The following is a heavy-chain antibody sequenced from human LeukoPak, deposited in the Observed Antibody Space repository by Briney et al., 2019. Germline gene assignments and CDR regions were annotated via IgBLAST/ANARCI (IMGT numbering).Heavy chain of an antibody. Sequence: GGSLRLSCAASGFTFSSYAMSWVRQAPGKGLEWVSAISGSGGSTYYADSVKGRFTISRDNSKNTLYLQMNSLRAEDTAVYYCARDIAGAHYYYYYMDVWGKGTTVTVSS. CDR3: ARDIAGAHYYYYYMDV. D-gene: IGHD6-13*01. J-gene: IGHJ6*03. V-gene: IGHV3-23*01. CDR2: ISGSGGST. CDR1: GFTFSSYA.